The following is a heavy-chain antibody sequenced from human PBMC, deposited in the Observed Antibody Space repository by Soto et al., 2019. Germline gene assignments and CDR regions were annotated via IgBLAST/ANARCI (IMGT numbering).Heavy chain of an antibody. V-gene: IGHV3-64D*08. CDR1: GFSFSSYA. J-gene: IGHJ4*02. CDR2: INSNGGST. CDR3: LKDISRAPSVY. Sequence: PGXSLRLSCSASGFSFSSYAMHWVRQAPGKGLEYVSAINSNGGSTYYTDSVKGRFTISRDNSKNTLYLQMSSLRAEDTAVYFCLKDISRAPSVYWGEGTLVTVSS.